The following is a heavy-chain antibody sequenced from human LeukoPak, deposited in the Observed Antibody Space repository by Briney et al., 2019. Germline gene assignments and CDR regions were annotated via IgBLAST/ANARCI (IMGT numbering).Heavy chain of an antibody. D-gene: IGHD5-12*01. V-gene: IGHV3-9*01. J-gene: IGHJ6*02. CDR1: GFDFDDYA. CDR2: INWNSGRT. Sequence: GGSLRLSCAASGFDFDDYAMHWVRQPPGKGLEWVSGINWNSGRTAYADSVDGRFTISRDNAKNSLYLEMKTLGPEDTALYFCAKPRDRLRLHYYYSMDVWGHGTTVIVSS. CDR3: AKPRDRLRLHYYYSMDV.